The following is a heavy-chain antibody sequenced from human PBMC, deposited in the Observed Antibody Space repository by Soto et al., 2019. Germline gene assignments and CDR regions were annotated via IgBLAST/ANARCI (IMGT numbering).Heavy chain of an antibody. CDR3: ARSSPYIVVRKPTGNQDYYGMDV. CDR2: IIPVFGTT. D-gene: IGHD2-2*01. CDR1: GGTFSNYT. V-gene: IGHV1-69*01. Sequence: QVQLVQSGAEVKKPGSSVKVFCKASGGTFSNYTISWVRQAPGQGLEWMGGIIPVFGTTDYEQKLQGRVTITAAGSTSKAHMKLSSLSSADTAVYYCARSSPYIVVRKPTGNQDYYGMDVWGPGTTGTVSS. J-gene: IGHJ6*02.